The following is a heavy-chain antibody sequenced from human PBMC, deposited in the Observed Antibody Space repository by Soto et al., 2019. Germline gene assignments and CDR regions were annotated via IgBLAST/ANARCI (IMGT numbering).Heavy chain of an antibody. CDR1: GFTFSSYG. CDR3: AKDGDRYNWNHLDY. D-gene: IGHD1-20*01. J-gene: IGHJ4*02. CDR2: ISYDGSNK. V-gene: IGHV3-30*18. Sequence: QVQLVESGGGVVQPGRSLRLSCAASGFTFSSYGMHWVRQAPGKGLEWVAVISYDGSNKYYADSVKGRFTISRDNSKNTLYLQMNRLRAEDTAVYYCAKDGDRYNWNHLDYWGQGTLVTVSS.